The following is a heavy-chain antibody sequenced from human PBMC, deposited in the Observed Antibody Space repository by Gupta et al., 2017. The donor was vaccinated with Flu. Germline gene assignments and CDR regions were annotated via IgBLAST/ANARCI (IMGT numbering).Heavy chain of an antibody. J-gene: IGHJ4*02. CDR3: ARDPPVVLPASIPYY. D-gene: IGHD2-2*01. CDR2: ITPNSGDT. CDR1: YY. Sequence: YYRYWVRQAPGQGLEWMGRITPNSGDTNYAQKCQGRVTMTRDTSISTAYMELSGLRSDDTAVYYCARDPPVVLPASIPYYWGQGTLVTVSS. V-gene: IGHV1-2*06.